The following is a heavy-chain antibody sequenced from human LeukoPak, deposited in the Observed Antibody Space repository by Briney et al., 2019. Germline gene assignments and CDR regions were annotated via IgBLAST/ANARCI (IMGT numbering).Heavy chain of an antibody. CDR2: IYSGGST. J-gene: IGHJ4*02. CDR3: ARGTVTMVDY. Sequence: GRSLRLSCAASGFTVSSNYMSWVRQAPGRGLEWVSVIYSGGSTYYADSVKGRFTISRDNSKNTLFLQMNSLRAGDTAVYYCARGTVTMVDYWGQGTLVTVSS. D-gene: IGHD3-10*01. CDR1: GFTVSSNY. V-gene: IGHV3-66*01.